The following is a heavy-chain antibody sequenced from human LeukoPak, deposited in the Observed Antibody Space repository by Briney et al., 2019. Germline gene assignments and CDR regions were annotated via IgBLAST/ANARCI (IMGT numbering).Heavy chain of an antibody. CDR1: GGSISSGDYY. V-gene: IGHV4-30-4*08. CDR3: ARDGRLYQLPRLDY. J-gene: IGHJ4*02. CDR2: IYYSGST. D-gene: IGHD2-2*01. Sequence: SETLSLTCTVSGGSISSGDYYWSWIRQPPGTGLEWIGYIYYSGSTYYNPSLKSRVTISVDTSKNQFSLKLSSVTAADTAVYYCARDGRLYQLPRLDYWGQGTLVTVSS.